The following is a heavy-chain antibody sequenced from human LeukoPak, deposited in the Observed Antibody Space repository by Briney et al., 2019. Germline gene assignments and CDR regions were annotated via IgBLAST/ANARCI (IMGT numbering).Heavy chain of an antibody. CDR3: ARVALNGEFDY. J-gene: IGHJ4*02. V-gene: IGHV3-64*01. D-gene: IGHD7-27*01. CDR1: GFTFSSYA. CDR2: ISSNGGST. Sequence: GVSLRLSCAASGFTFSSYAMHWVRQAPGKGLEYVSAISSNGGSTYYANSVKGRFTISRDSSKNTLYLQMGSLRAEDMAVYYCARVALNGEFDYWGQGTLVTVS.